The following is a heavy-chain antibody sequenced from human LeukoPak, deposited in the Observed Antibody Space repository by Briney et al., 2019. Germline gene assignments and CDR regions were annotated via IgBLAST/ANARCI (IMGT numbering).Heavy chain of an antibody. CDR2: FDPEDGET. CDR1: GYTLTELS. D-gene: IGHD3-10*01. Sequence: ASVKVSCKVSGYTLTELSMHWVRQAPGKGLEWMGGFDPEDGETIYAQKFQGRVTMTEDTSTDTAYMELSSLRSEDTAVYYCAMTLRLYYYGSGSYGYWGQGTLVTVSS. CDR3: AMTLRLYYYGSGSYGY. V-gene: IGHV1-24*01. J-gene: IGHJ4*02.